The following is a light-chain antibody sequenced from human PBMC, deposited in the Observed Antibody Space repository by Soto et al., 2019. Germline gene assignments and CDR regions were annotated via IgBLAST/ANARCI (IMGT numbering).Light chain of an antibody. V-gene: IGLV2-23*01. CDR1: SSDVGSYDL. Sequence: QSALTQPASVSGSPGQSITFSCTGTSSDVGSYDLVSWYQQYPGKAPKLLIYEGTKRPSGVSNRFSGSKSGNTASLTISGLQAEDEADYYCCSYVGSSTLVFGGGTKVTVL. CDR3: CSYVGSSTLV. CDR2: EGT. J-gene: IGLJ2*01.